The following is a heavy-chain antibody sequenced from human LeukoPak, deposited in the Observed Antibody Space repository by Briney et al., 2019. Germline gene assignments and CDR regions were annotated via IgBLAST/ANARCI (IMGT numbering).Heavy chain of an antibody. J-gene: IGHJ4*02. D-gene: IGHD6-19*01. CDR2: INHSGST. CDR3: ARGRYSSGWYEGGPLSAPLEIDY. CDR1: GGSFSGYY. V-gene: IGHV4-34*01. Sequence: PSETLSLTCAVYGGSFSGYYWSWIRQPPGKGLEWIGEINHSGSTNYNPSLKSRVTISVDTSKNQFSLKLSSVTAADTAVYYCARGRYSSGWYEGGPLSAPLEIDYWGQGTLVTVSS.